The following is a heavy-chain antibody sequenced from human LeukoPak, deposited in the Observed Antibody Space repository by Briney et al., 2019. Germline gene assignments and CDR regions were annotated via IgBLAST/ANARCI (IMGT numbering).Heavy chain of an antibody. D-gene: IGHD6-13*01. CDR2: IKQDGSEK. J-gene: IGHJ4*02. CDR3: ARPASRIAAAGAYFDY. CDR1: GFTFSSRDW. Sequence: GGSLRLSCVASGFTFSSRDWMTWVRQAPGKGLEWVANIKQDGSEKNYVDSVKGRFTISRDNAKNSLYLQMNSLRAEDTAVYYCARPASRIAAAGAYFDYWGQGTLVTVSS. V-gene: IGHV3-7*01.